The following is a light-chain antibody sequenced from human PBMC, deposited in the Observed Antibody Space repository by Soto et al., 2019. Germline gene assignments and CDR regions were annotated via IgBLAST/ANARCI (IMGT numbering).Light chain of an antibody. CDR3: QQRRKLPPS. J-gene: IGKJ4*01. Sequence: EILLTQSPATLSLSPVERATLSCRASQSVSGYLAWYQQQVVQSPRLLIYDASNRATGIPARFSGRGSGTEFTLTISSLEPEDFAVYYCQQRRKLPPSYGGGSQVDIK. V-gene: IGKV3-11*01. CDR2: DAS. CDR1: QSVSGY.